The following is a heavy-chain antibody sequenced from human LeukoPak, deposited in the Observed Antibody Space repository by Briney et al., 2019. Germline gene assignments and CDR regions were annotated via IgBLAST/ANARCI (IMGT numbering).Heavy chain of an antibody. Sequence: SQTLSLTCTVSGGSISRGDYYWSWIRQPPGKGLEWIAYMYYSGSTYYNPSLKSRVTMSADTSKNQLSLKLSSVTAADTAVYYCVISYYYDSRIDPWGQGILVTVSS. CDR1: GGSISRGDYY. CDR2: MYYSGST. V-gene: IGHV4-30-4*01. D-gene: IGHD3-22*01. CDR3: VISYYYDSRIDP. J-gene: IGHJ5*02.